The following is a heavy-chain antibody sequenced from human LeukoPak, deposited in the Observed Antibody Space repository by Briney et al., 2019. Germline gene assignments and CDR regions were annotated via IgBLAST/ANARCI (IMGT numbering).Heavy chain of an antibody. J-gene: IGHJ6*02. CDR2: ISAYNGNT. CDR1: GYTLTSYG. CDR3: ARDRALDDYYYGMDV. Sequence: GASVKVSCKASGYTLTSYGISWVRQAPGQGLEWMGWISAYNGNTNYAQKLQGRVTMTTDTSTSTAYMELRSLRSDDTAVYYCARDRALDDYYYGMDVWGQGTTVTVSS. V-gene: IGHV1-18*01. D-gene: IGHD1-1*01.